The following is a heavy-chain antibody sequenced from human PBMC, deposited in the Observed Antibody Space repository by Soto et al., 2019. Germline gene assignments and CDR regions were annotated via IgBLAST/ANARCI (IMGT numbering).Heavy chain of an antibody. CDR3: ARDQVKGTMTIL. CDR2: ISYDGSNK. Sequence: QVQLVESGGGVVQPGRSLRLSCAASGFTFINYAMHWVRQAPGKGLEWVAVISYDGSNKYYADSVKGRFTISRDNSKNTMYLQMKSLSAEDTAVYHCARDQVKGTMTILWGQGTLVTVSS. CDR1: GFTFINYA. D-gene: IGHD4-17*01. J-gene: IGHJ4*02. V-gene: IGHV3-30-3*01.